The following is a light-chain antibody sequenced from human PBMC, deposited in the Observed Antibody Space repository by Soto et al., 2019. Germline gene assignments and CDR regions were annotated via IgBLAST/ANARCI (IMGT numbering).Light chain of an antibody. CDR3: CSYAGTYTYV. CDR1: SSDVGAYNY. J-gene: IGLJ1*01. Sequence: QSALTQPRSVSGSPGQSVTISCTGASSDVGAYNYVSWYQQHPGKAPKLMVYDVSRRPSVVPDRFSGSKSGNTASLTISGLQADDEADYYCCSYAGTYTYVFGSGTKVTGL. V-gene: IGLV2-11*01. CDR2: DVS.